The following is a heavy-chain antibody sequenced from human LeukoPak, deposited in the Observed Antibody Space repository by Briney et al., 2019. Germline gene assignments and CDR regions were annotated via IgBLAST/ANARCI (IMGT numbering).Heavy chain of an antibody. J-gene: IGHJ4*02. CDR3: TTDTWYSAGH. D-gene: IGHD2-15*01. CDR2: INEGGNEK. V-gene: IGHV3-7*03. CDR1: GFTFRNYW. Sequence: PGGSLRLSCAASGFTFRNYWMSWVRQVPGKGLEWVVNINEGGNEKSYVDSVKGRFTASRDNAQNSLYLQMNSLRAEDTAIYYCTTDTWYSAGHWGQGTLVTVSS.